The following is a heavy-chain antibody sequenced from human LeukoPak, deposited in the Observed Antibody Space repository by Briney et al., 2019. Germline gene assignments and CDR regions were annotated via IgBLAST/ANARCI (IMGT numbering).Heavy chain of an antibody. D-gene: IGHD2-21*02. V-gene: IGHV3-21*01. CDR3: ARDQSSLTGVTTYFDY. J-gene: IGHJ4*02. Sequence: PGGSLRLSCAASGFTFSSYSMNWVRQAPGRGLEWVSSISSSSSYIYYADSVKGRSTISRDNAKNSLYLQMNSLRAEDTAVYYCARDQSSLTGVTTYFDYWGQGTLVTVSS. CDR2: ISSSSSYI. CDR1: GFTFSSYS.